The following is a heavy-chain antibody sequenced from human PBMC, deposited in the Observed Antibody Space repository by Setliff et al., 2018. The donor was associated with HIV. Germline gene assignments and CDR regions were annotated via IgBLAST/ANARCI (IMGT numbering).Heavy chain of an antibody. D-gene: IGHD7-27*01. V-gene: IGHV3-23*01. CDR1: GFTFSSYA. J-gene: IGHJ4*02. CDR2: ISGSRGST. CDR3: ARDLHWAFDY. Sequence: GGSLRLSCAASGFTFSSYAMSWVRQAPGKGLEWVSAISGSRGSTFYADSVKGRFTISRDNAKSSLYLQMNGLTVEDTAVYYCARDLHWAFDYWGQGVLVTVSS.